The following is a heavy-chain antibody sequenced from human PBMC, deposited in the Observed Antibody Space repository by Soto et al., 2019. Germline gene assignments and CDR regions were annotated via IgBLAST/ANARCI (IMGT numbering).Heavy chain of an antibody. V-gene: IGHV4-34*01. D-gene: IGHD1-20*01. Sequence: PLETLSVTCGVYGGSFSGYYWSWIRQPPGKGLKRIGEINHSGSTNYNPSLKSRVTISVDTSKNQFSLKLSSVTAAEMAFFYCASLDPGIFYYYYGMDVWGQGTTVTGSS. J-gene: IGHJ6*02. CDR1: GGSFSGYY. CDR2: INHSGST. CDR3: ASLDPGIFYYYYGMDV.